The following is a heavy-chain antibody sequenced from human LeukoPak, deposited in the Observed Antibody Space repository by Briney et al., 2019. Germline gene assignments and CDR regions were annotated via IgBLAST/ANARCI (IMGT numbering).Heavy chain of an antibody. CDR3: AKDLGLWSSYILDYYYYYMDV. Sequence: SETLSLTCTVSGGSINNYYWYWMRQPPGKGLELIAYSYYSGNANYNPSLGGRVTISVDTSMNQFSLKLTSVTAADTAVYYCAKDLGLWSSYILDYYYYYMDVWGKGTTVTVSS. CDR1: GGSINNYY. D-gene: IGHD4/OR15-4a*01. CDR2: SYYSGNA. V-gene: IGHV4-59*01. J-gene: IGHJ6*03.